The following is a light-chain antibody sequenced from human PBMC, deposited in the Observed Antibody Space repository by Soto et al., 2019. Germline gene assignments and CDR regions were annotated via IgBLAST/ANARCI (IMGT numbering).Light chain of an antibody. CDR3: QQCWNNPT. J-gene: IGKJ1*01. V-gene: IGKV1-39*01. Sequence: DIQMTQSPSSLSASVGDRVTITCRASQSINSYLNWYQHKPGKAPKLLIHGASSLQSGVPLRFSGSGYGTDFTLTISSLQPEDLGTYYCQQCWNNPTFGQGTKVEIK. CDR2: GAS. CDR1: QSINSY.